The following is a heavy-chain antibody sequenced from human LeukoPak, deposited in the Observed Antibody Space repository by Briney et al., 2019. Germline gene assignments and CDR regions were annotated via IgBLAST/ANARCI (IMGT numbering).Heavy chain of an antibody. D-gene: IGHD2-15*01. J-gene: IGHJ4*02. Sequence: SETLSLTCTVSGGSISSYYWSSIRQPPGKGLEWIGYIYYTGSTNYSPSLKSRVIISVDTSKNQFSLKLSSVTAADTAVYYCARLDELLAFDYWGQGTLVTVSS. CDR1: GGSISSYY. V-gene: IGHV4-59*08. CDR2: IYYTGST. CDR3: ARLDELLAFDY.